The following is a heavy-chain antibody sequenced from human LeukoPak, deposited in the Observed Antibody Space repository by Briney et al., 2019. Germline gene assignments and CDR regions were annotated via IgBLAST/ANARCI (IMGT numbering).Heavy chain of an antibody. CDR2: ISGSGGRT. J-gene: IGHJ5*02. CDR1: GFTFSSYC. Sequence: GGALRLSCAASGFTFSSYCMSGVRQAPGRGREWGSDISGSGGRTYYAGSVKGRFTISRDKSHNTLYLQMTRLRAEDTAAYYCAKGAKTNVVIPVAPSPRWFDPWGQGTLVTVSS. D-gene: IGHD2-2*01. CDR3: AKGAKTNVVIPVAPSPRWFDP. V-gene: IGHV3-23*01.